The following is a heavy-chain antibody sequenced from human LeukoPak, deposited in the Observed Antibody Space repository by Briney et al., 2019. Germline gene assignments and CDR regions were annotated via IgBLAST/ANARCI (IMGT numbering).Heavy chain of an antibody. V-gene: IGHV3-7*01. CDR1: GFTFSSYW. CDR2: IKQDGSEK. CDR3: ARGSRSYYYYYYMDV. J-gene: IGHJ6*03. Sequence: GGSLRLSCAASGFTFSSYWLSWVRQAPGKGPEWVANIKQDGSEKYYVDSVKGRFTISRDNAKNSLYLQMNSVRAEDTAVFYCARGSRSYYYYYYMDVWDKGTTVTVSS.